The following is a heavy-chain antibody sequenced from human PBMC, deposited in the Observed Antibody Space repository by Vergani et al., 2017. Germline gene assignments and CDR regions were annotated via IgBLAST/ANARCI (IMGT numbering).Heavy chain of an antibody. CDR1: GLTLSSYG. D-gene: IGHD1-7*01. CDR3: GKTQGTVVGTWWFDP. J-gene: IGHJ5*02. Sequence: QVQLVESGGGVVQPGGSMRLSCSASGLTLSSYGLPWVRQAPGRGLESVTFTRPHEDGAFYSASVRGRFTVSRDNSKNTLYLEMNRLNVDDTAIYYCGKTQGTVVGTWWFDPWGQGTPVTVSS. CDR2: TRPHEDGA. V-gene: IGHV3-30*02.